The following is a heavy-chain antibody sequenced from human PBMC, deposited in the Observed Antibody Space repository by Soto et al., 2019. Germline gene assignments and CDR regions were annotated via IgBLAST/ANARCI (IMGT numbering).Heavy chain of an antibody. CDR1: GFTFSSYG. V-gene: IGHV3-33*01. D-gene: IGHD3-10*01. CDR3: ARGSFGPIDY. Sequence: GGSLRLPWAASGFTFSSYGMHWVRQAAGKGLEWVAVIWYDGSNKYYADSVKGRFTISRDNSKNTLYLQMNSLRAEDTAVYYCARGSFGPIDYWGQRTLVTVSS. CDR2: IWYDGSNK. J-gene: IGHJ4*02.